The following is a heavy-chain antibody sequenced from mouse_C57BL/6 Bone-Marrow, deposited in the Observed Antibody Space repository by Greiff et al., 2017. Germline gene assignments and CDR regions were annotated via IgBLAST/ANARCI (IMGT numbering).Heavy chain of an antibody. V-gene: IGHV5-4*01. CDR2: ISDGGSYT. J-gene: IGHJ3*01. D-gene: IGHD1-1*01. CDR1: GFTFSSYA. CDR3: ARDLYYYGSSPPLAY. Sequence: EVQVVESGGGLVKPGGSLKLSCAASGFTFSSYAMSWVRQTPEKRLEWVATISDGGSYTYYPDNVKGRFTISRDNAKNNLYLQMSHLKSEDTAMYYCARDLYYYGSSPPLAYWGQGTLVTVSA.